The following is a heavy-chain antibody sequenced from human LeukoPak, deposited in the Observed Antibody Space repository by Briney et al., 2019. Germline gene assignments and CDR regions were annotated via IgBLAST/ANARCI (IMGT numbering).Heavy chain of an antibody. CDR1: GYTFTSYY. CDR3: ARESDYYDSSGYIGRYFDY. V-gene: IGHV1-46*01. D-gene: IGHD3-22*01. CDR2: INPSGGST. J-gene: IGHJ4*02. Sequence: ASVKVSCKASGYTFTSYYMHWVRQAPGQGLEWMGIINPSGGSTSYAQKFQGRVTMTRDMSTSTVYMELSSLRSEDTAVYYCARESDYYDSSGYIGRYFDYWGQGTPVTVSS.